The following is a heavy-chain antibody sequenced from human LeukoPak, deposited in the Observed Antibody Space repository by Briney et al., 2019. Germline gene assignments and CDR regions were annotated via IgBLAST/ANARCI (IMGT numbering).Heavy chain of an antibody. CDR1: GFTFDDYA. J-gene: IGHJ4*02. Sequence: GGSLRLSCAASGFTFDDYAMHWVRQAPGKGLEWVSGISWNSGSIGYADSVKGRFTISRDNAKNSLYLQMNSLRAEDTALYYCAKDKGEVPGGPLGYWGQGTLVTVSS. V-gene: IGHV3-9*01. CDR3: AKDKGEVPGGPLGY. CDR2: ISWNSGSI. D-gene: IGHD2-21*01.